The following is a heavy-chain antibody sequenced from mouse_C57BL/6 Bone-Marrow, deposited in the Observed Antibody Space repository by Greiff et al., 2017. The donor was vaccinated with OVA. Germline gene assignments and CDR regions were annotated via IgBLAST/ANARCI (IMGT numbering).Heavy chain of an antibody. J-gene: IGHJ3*01. CDR1: GYTFTSYW. Sequence: QVQLQQPGAELVRPGSSVKLSCKASGYTFTSYWMHWVKQRPIQGLEWIGNIDPSDSETHYNQKFKDKATLTVDKSYSTAYMRLSSLTSEASSVYCCARRQLGRAWFAYWGQGTLVTVSA. CDR2: IDPSDSET. D-gene: IGHD4-1*02. CDR3: ARRQLGRAWFAY. V-gene: IGHV1-52*01.